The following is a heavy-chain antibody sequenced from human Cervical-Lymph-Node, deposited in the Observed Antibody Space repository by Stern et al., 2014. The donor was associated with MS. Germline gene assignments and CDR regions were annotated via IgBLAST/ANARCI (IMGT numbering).Heavy chain of an antibody. J-gene: IGHJ3*02. D-gene: IGHD3-22*01. V-gene: IGHV1-69*01. Sequence: VPLGESGAEVKKPGSSAKVSCKASGGTFSSYAISWVPQAPGRGLEWMGEIIPMFGTTKYAQKFQGRVTIIADGSTTTAYMELSSLRSEDTAVYYCARRDYYDSSGYYGDAFDIWGQGTMVTVSS. CDR1: GGTFSSYA. CDR3: ARRDYYDSSGYYGDAFDI. CDR2: IIPMFGTT.